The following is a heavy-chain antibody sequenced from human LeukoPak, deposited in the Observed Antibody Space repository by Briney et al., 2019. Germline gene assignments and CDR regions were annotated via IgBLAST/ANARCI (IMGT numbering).Heavy chain of an antibody. CDR1: GFTFSSYW. V-gene: IGHV3-7*01. CDR2: IKQDGSEK. D-gene: IGHD1-26*01. J-gene: IGHJ4*02. CDR3: ARDKIVGATHLDH. Sequence: GGSLRLSCAAAGFTFSSYWMSWVRQAPEKGLEWVANIKQDGSEKYYVDSVKGRFTISRDNAKNSLYLQMNSLRAEDTAVYYCARDKIVGATHLDHWGQGTLVTVSS.